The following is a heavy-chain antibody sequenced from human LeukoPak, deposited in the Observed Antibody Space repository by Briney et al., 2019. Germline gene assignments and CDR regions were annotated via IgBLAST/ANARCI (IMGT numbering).Heavy chain of an antibody. J-gene: IGHJ4*02. CDR2: IDYSGST. CDR1: DGSISSSSSF. Sequence: SGTLSLTCTVSDGSISSSSSFWGWIRQPPEKGLEWIGSIDYSGSTYYNPSLKSRLTISADTSKNQFSLKLSSVTAADTAVYYCARHRDGGDYWGQGTLVTVSS. D-gene: IGHD5-24*01. CDR3: ARHRDGGDY. V-gene: IGHV4-39*01.